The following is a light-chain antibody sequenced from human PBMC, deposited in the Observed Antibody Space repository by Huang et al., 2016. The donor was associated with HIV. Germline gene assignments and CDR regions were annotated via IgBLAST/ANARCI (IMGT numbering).Light chain of an antibody. CDR3: QQRSNWFLT. CDR1: QSVGSY. CDR2: DAS. J-gene: IGKJ4*01. Sequence: EIVLTQSPATPSLSPGERATPSCRASQSVGSYLAWYQQKPGQAPRLLIYDASNRATGIPARFSGSGSGTDFTLTISSLEPEDFAVYYCQQRSNWFLTFGGGTKVEIK. V-gene: IGKV3-11*01.